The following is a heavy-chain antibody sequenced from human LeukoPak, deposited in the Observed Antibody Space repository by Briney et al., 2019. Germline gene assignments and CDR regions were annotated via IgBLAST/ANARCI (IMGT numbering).Heavy chain of an antibody. CDR3: ARGSAIDC. V-gene: IGHV4-38-2*01. CDR1: GYSISSGYY. Sequence: PSETLSLTCVVSGYSISSGYYWGWIRQPPGKGLEWIGSFYPSGSTYYSPSLKSRVTISVDTSKNQSSLKLSSVTAADTAVYYCARGSAIDCWGQGTLVTVSS. J-gene: IGHJ4*02. D-gene: IGHD3-10*01. CDR2: FYPSGST.